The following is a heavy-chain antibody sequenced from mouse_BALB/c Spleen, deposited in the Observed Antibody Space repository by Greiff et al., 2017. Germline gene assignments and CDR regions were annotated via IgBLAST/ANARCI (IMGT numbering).Heavy chain of an antibody. D-gene: IGHD1-1*01. CDR2: ISTYYGDA. CDR1: GYTFTDYA. J-gene: IGHJ1*01. Sequence: VKLVESGAELVRPGVSVKISCKGSGYTFTDYAMHWVKQSHAKSLEWIGVISTYYGDASYNQKFKGKATMTVDKSSSTAYMELARLTSEDSAIYYCARGMGYYGSSYRYFDVWGAGTTVTVSS. CDR3: ARGMGYYGSSYRYFDV. V-gene: IGHV1S137*01.